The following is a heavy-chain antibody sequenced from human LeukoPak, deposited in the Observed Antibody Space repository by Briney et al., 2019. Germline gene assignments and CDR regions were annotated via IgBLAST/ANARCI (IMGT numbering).Heavy chain of an antibody. CDR1: GFTFRSYW. D-gene: IGHD6-19*01. J-gene: IGHJ4*02. CDR2: IKQDGSEK. V-gene: IGHV3-7*01. CDR3: AGGSGWIFDS. Sequence: PGGSLRLSCAASGFTFRSYWMTWVRRAPGQGLEWVANIKQDGSEKNYVDSVKGRFTISRDNAKNSLYLQMNSLRAEDTAVYYCAGGSGWIFDSWGQGTLVTVSS.